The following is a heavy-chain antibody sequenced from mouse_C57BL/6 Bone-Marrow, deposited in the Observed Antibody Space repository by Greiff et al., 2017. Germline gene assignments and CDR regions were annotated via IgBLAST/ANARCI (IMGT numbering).Heavy chain of an antibody. J-gene: IGHJ3*01. CDR3: ARPLLKSWFAY. CDR2: ISSGGSYT. Sequence: EVQGVESGGDLVKPGGSLKLSCAASGFTFSSYGMSWVRQTPDKRLEWVATISSGGSYTYYPDSVKGRFTISRDNAKNTLYLQMSSLKSEDTAMYYCARPLLKSWFAYWGQGTLVTVAA. V-gene: IGHV5-6*01. CDR1: GFTFSSYG.